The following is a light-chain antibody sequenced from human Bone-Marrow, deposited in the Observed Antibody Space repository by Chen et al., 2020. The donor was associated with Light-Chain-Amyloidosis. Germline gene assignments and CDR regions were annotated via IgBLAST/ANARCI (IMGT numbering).Light chain of an antibody. CDR3: QKDVDLPPYT. Sequence: DIQMTQSPSSLSASVGDRVTITCQASQDISNYLNWYQQKPGKAPKLLIHYAFNLETGVPSRFSGGESGTDFTLTISSLQPKDFAAYYCQKDVDLPPYTFGPGTKL. CDR1: QDISNY. J-gene: IGKJ2*01. V-gene: IGKV1-33*01. CDR2: YAF.